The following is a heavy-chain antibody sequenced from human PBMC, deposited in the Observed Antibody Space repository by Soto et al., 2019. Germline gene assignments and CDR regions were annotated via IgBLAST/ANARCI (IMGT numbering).Heavy chain of an antibody. CDR3: ARDFRGSGMDV. J-gene: IGHJ6*02. CDR1: GYTFTSYG. D-gene: IGHD6-6*01. Sequence: QVQLVQSGAEVKKPGASVKVSCKASGYTFTSYGISWVRQAPGQGLEWMGWISAYNGNTNYAQKLQGRVTMTTDTSTITAYMELRCLRSDDKAVYYCARDFRGSGMDVWGQGTTVTVSS. V-gene: IGHV1-18*01. CDR2: ISAYNGNT.